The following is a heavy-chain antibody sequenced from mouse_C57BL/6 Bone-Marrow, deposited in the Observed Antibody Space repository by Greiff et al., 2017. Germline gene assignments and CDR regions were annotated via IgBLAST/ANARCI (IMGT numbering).Heavy chain of an antibody. J-gene: IGHJ1*03. V-gene: IGHV1-81*01. CDR1: GYTFTSYG. D-gene: IGHD1-1*01. CDR3: PLLGYPWYCDV. Sequence: VKLQQSGAELARPGASVKLSCKASGYTFTSYGISWVKQRTGQGLEWIGEIYPSSGNTYYNEKFKGKATLTADKSSSTSYMALRSLTSEDSAVYFYPLLGYPWYCDVWGTGTTVTVSS. CDR2: IYPSSGNT.